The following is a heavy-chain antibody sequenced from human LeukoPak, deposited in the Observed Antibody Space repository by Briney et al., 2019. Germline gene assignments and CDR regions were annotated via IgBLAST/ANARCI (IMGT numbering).Heavy chain of an antibody. D-gene: IGHD6-13*01. CDR1: GFTFSSYA. Sequence: GGSLRLSCAASGFTFSSYAMHWVRQAPGKGLEWVAVISYDGSNKYYADSVKGRFTISRDDSKNTLFLQMNSLRAEDTAVYYCARGGYSSSWYHLDYWGQGTLVTVSS. V-gene: IGHV3-30*14. CDR2: ISYDGSNK. J-gene: IGHJ4*02. CDR3: ARGGYSSSWYHLDY.